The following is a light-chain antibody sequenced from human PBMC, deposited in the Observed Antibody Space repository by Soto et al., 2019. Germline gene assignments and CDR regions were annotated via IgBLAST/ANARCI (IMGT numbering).Light chain of an antibody. Sequence: QPVLTQPPSASGTPGQRVTISCSGSSSNIGSNYVYWYQQLPGTAPKLLIYRNNQWPSGVPDRFSGSKSGTSASLVISGLRSEDEADYYCAAWDDSLSGPVFGGGTQLTVL. V-gene: IGLV1-47*01. CDR3: AAWDDSLSGPV. J-gene: IGLJ7*01. CDR1: SSNIGSNY. CDR2: RNN.